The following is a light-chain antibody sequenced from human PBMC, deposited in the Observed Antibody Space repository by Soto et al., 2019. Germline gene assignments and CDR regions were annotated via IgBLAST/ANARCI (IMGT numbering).Light chain of an antibody. CDR3: QQSYSTPIS. Sequence: GDRVTITCRASQSLSNWLAWYQQKPGKAPELMIYGASSLQSGVPSRFSGSGSGTDFTLTISSLEPEEFATYYCQQSYSTPISVGQGTRLEI. CDR1: QSLSNW. J-gene: IGKJ5*01. V-gene: IGKV1-39*01. CDR2: GAS.